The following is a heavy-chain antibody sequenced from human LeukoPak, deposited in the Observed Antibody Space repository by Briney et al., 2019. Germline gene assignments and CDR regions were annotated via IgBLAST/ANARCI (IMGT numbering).Heavy chain of an antibody. CDR1: GFTFSDYA. V-gene: IGHV3-23*01. CDR3: AKTRPLDSSSWSHGDY. J-gene: IGHJ4*02. CDR2: ISGSGDST. D-gene: IGHD6-13*01. Sequence: GGSLRLSCAASGFTFSDYAMTWIRQAPGKGLEWVSAISGSGDSTYYGDSVKGRFTISRDNSKNTLYLQMNSLRAEDTAVYYCAKTRPLDSSSWSHGDYWGQGTLVTVSS.